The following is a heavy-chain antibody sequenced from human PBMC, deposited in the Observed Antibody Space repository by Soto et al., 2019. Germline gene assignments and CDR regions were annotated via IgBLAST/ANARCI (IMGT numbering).Heavy chain of an antibody. CDR2: INSDETIT. CDR1: GFTFSNYR. D-gene: IGHD2-21*02. Sequence: AALRLSCAASGFTFSNYRMHWVRQSPGQGLVWVSRINSDETITSYADSVKGRFTISRDNAKNTLYPQMSSLRVEDTALYYCVCFECGRTAVVTAMEANGYWGQGTLVTVSS. V-gene: IGHV3-74*01. J-gene: IGHJ4*02. CDR3: VCFECGRTAVVTAMEANGY.